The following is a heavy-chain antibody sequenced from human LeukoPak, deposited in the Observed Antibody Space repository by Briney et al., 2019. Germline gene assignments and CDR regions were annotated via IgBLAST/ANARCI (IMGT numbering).Heavy chain of an antibody. CDR1: GYSFTGHY. CDR3: ARDRAYYGSGSYSLFDY. V-gene: IGHV1-46*01. CDR2: INPSGGST. J-gene: IGHJ4*02. D-gene: IGHD3-10*01. Sequence: ASVKVSCKASGYSFTGHYMHWVRQAPGQGLEWMGIINPSGGSTSYAQKFQGRVTMTRDMSTSTVYMELSSLRSEDTAVYYCARDRAYYGSGSYSLFDYWGQGTLVTVSS.